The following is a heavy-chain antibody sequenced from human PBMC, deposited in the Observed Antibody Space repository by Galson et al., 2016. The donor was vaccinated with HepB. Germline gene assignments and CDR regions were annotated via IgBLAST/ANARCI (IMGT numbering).Heavy chain of an antibody. Sequence: SVKVSCKASGYTFSNSAMHWVRQAPGQGLEWMGWIIVGNGKTNYAQKFQGRVTITSDTSATTVYMELSSLTSEDTAVYYCAREEGVIIVGDDVFDIWGHGTMGTVSS. CDR2: IIVGNGKT. J-gene: IGHJ3*02. CDR3: AREEGVIIVGDDVFDI. V-gene: IGHV1-3*01. CDR1: GYTFSNSA. D-gene: IGHD3-22*01.